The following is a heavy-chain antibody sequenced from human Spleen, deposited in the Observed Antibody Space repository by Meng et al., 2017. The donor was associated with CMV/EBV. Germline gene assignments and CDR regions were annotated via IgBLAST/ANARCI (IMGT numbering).Heavy chain of an antibody. J-gene: IGHJ6*02. CDR2: INSDGSST. CDR1: GFNFSRYW. D-gene: IGHD2/OR15-2a*01. Sequence: GGTLRLPCAASGFNFSRYWMHWVRQAPGKGLVWVSRINSDGSSTRYADSVKGRFTISRDNAKNTLYLRMKSLRAEDTAVYYCVRGEYWANYYGMDVWGQGTTVTVSS. V-gene: IGHV3-74*01. CDR3: VRGEYWANYYGMDV.